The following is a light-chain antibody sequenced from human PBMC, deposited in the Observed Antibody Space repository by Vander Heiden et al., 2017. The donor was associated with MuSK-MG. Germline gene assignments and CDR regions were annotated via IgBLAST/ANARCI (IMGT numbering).Light chain of an antibody. CDR1: QGISSY. CDR2: YAS. Sequence: AIRMTQSPSSLSAAVGDRVTTTSWASQGISSYLAWYQQKPAKAPKLFIYYASSYQSGVPPRFSGSGSCTDYTLTISSLQPEDFTTYYCQQYYSTLLFTFGPGTKVDIK. V-gene: IGKV1D-43*01. CDR3: QQYYSTLLFT. J-gene: IGKJ3*01.